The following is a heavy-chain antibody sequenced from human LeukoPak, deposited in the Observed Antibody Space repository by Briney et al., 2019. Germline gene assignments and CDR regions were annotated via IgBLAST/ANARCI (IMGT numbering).Heavy chain of an antibody. Sequence: GGSLRLSCEASGFTFTTYSMSWVRQAPGKGLEWLANIKEDGSEKYYVDSVKGRFTISRDNAKNSLYLQMNSLRAEDTAVYYCATTTSAQLPIGYWGQGTLVTVSS. J-gene: IGHJ4*02. CDR3: ATTTSAQLPIGY. V-gene: IGHV3-7*01. CDR1: GFTFTTYS. D-gene: IGHD5-18*01. CDR2: IKEDGSEK.